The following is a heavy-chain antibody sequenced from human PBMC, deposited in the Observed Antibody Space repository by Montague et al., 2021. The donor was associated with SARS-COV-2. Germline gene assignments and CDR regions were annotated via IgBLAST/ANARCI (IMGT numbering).Heavy chain of an antibody. Sequence: SLRLSCAASGFTLSSYALHWVRQAPGKGPEWVAVISYNGRNTQYGDSVRGRATISRDNSKNTLYLQVNSLRTDDTAVYYCAREPKPVGYSYGYTFFEYWGQGFLVTVSS. J-gene: IGHJ4*02. V-gene: IGHV3-30*03. CDR1: GFTLSSYA. CDR3: AREPKPVGYSYGYTFFEY. CDR2: ISYNGRNT. D-gene: IGHD5-18*01.